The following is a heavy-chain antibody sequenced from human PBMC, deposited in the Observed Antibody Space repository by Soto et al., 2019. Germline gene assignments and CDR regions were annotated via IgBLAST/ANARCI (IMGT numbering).Heavy chain of an antibody. V-gene: IGHV3-21*01. Sequence: EVQLVESGGGLVKPGGSLRLSCAASGFTFSSYSMNWVRQAPGKGLEWVSSISSSSSYIYYADSVKGRFTISRDNAKNSLYLQMNSLIAEDTAVYYCARTSEKQWLVLYYYYGMDVWGQGTTVTVSS. CDR1: GFTFSSYS. CDR2: ISSSSSYI. CDR3: ARTSEKQWLVLYYYYGMDV. D-gene: IGHD6-19*01. J-gene: IGHJ6*02.